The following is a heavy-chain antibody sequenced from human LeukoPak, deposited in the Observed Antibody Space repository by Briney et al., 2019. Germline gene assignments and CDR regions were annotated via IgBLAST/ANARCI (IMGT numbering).Heavy chain of an antibody. CDR3: AKGARRGGYYRAEYFQH. Sequence: GGSLRLSCAASGFTFDDYAMHWVRQAPGKGLEWVSGISWNSRSIGYADSVKGRFTISRDKAKNSLYLQMYSLRAEDTALYYCAKGARRGGYYRAEYFQHWGQGTLDTVSS. J-gene: IGHJ1*01. V-gene: IGHV3-9*01. D-gene: IGHD3-22*01. CDR1: GFTFDDYA. CDR2: ISWNSRSI.